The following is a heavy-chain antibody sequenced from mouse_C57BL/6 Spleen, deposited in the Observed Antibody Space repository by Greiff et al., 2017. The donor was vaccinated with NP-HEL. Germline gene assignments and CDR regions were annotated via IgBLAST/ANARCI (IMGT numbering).Heavy chain of an antibody. CDR3: ARGGLYWYFDV. D-gene: IGHD3-1*01. J-gene: IGHJ1*03. CDR1: GYTFTSYC. CDR2: IYPNSGGT. Sequence: QVQLQQPGAELVKPGASVKLSCKASGYTFTSYCMHWVKQRPGRGLEWIGRIYPNSGGTKYNEKFKSKATLTVDKPSSTAYMQLSSLTSEDSAVYYGARGGLYWYFDVWGTGTTVTVSS. V-gene: IGHV1-72*01.